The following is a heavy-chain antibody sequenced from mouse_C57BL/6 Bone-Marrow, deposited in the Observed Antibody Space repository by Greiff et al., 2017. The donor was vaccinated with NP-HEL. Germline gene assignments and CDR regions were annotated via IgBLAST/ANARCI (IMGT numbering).Heavy chain of an antibody. J-gene: IGHJ3*01. CDR2: ISNGGGST. V-gene: IGHV5-12*01. Sequence: EVQLQESGGGLVQPGGSLKLSCAASGFTFSDYYMYWVRQTPEKRLEWVAYISNGGGSTYYPDTVKGRFTISRDNAKNTLYLQMSRLKSEDTAMYYCARHERSWFADWGQGTLVTVSA. CDR3: ARHERSWFAD. CDR1: GFTFSDYY.